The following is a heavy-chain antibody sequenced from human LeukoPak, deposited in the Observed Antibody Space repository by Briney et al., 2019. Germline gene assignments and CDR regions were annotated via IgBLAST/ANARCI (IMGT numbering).Heavy chain of an antibody. V-gene: IGHV1-8*01. J-gene: IGHJ4*02. CDR1: GYTFTSYD. D-gene: IGHD7-27*01. CDR2: MSPNSGNT. CDR3: ARGPPNWGFDY. Sequence: ASVTVSCTASGYTFTSYDINWVRQATGQGLEWMGWMSPNSGNTGYAQKFQGRVTMTRNTFINTAYMELGSLRSEDTAVYYCARGPPNWGFDYWGPGTLVTVSS.